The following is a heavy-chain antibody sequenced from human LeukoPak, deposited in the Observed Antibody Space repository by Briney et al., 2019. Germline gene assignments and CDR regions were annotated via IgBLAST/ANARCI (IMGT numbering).Heavy chain of an antibody. CDR3: ARVITTCDY. J-gene: IGHJ4*02. D-gene: IGHD3-22*01. CDR2: INHSGST. V-gene: IGHV4-34*01. CDR1: GGSFSGYY. Sequence: PSETLSLTCAVYGGSFSGYYWSWIRQPPGKGLEWIGEINHSGSTNYNPSLKSRVTISVDTSKNQFSLKLSSVTAADTAVYYCARVITTCDYWGQGTLVTVSS.